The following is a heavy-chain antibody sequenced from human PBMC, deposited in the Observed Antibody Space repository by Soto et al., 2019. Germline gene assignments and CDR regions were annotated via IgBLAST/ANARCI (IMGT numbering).Heavy chain of an antibody. CDR3: AWNQNPPGVPNDSFVI. CDR1: GGTFSSYT. Sequence: SVKVSCKASGGTFSSYTISWVRQAPGQGLEWMGRIIPILGIANYAQKSQGRVTVTADKSTSTAYMELSSLRSEDTALYYCAWNQNPPGVPNDSFVIWGQGTMVTVSS. J-gene: IGHJ3*02. V-gene: IGHV1-69*02. CDR2: IIPILGIA. D-gene: IGHD1-1*01.